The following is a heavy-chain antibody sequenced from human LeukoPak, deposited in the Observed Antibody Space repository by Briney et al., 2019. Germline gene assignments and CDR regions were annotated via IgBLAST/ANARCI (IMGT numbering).Heavy chain of an antibody. V-gene: IGHV4-30-2*01. CDR2: IYHSGST. J-gene: IGHJ3*02. CDR1: GGSISSGGYY. Sequence: SETLSLTCTVSGGSISSGGYYWSWIRQHPGKGLEWIGYIYHSGSTYYNPSLKSRVTISVDRSKNQFSLKLSSVTAADTAVYYCARGIILRFLGTPTGDAFDIWGQGTMVTVSS. D-gene: IGHD3-3*01. CDR3: ARGIILRFLGTPTGDAFDI.